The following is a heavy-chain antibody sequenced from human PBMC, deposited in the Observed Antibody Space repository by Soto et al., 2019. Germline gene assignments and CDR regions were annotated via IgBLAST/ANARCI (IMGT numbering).Heavy chain of an antibody. CDR1: GGSLYGNY. D-gene: IGHD5-12*01. V-gene: IGHV4-34*01. Sequence: QVQLQQWGAGLLKPSETLSLTCAVYGGSLYGNYWTWLRQTPGKGLEWIGEISPSGSTNYNPSLKCRVGISLDTSKDQFSLKMKSVTAADTAVYYCAIERDSFLAASYYFDTWGQGTVVTVSS. CDR3: AIERDSFLAASYYFDT. CDR2: ISPSGST. J-gene: IGHJ4*02.